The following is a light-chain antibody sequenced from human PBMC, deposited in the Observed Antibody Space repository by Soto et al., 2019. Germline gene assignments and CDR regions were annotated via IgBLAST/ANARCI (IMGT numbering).Light chain of an antibody. Sequence: QSVLTQSPSASGSPGQSVTISCTGTSSDVGAYNYVSWYQQHAGKAPKLVIYEVTKRPSGVPDRFSGSKSANTASLTVSGLQAEDEADYYCSSFASSNTWVFGGGTKVTVL. J-gene: IGLJ3*02. CDR1: SSDVGAYNY. V-gene: IGLV2-8*01. CDR3: SSFASSNTWV. CDR2: EVT.